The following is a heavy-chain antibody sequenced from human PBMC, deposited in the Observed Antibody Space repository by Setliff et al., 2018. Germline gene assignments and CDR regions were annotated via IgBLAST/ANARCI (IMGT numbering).Heavy chain of an antibody. J-gene: IGHJ4*02. D-gene: IGHD1-1*01. CDR3: ARTGTYRYFDY. CDR1: GGSISSGGYY. Sequence: SETLSLTCTVSGGSISSGGYYWSWIRQHPGKGLEWIGYIYYSETTYYNPSLKSLVTISVDTSKNQFSLKLSSVTAADTAVYYCARTGTYRYFDYWGQGTRVTVSS. V-gene: IGHV4-31*01. CDR2: IYYSETT.